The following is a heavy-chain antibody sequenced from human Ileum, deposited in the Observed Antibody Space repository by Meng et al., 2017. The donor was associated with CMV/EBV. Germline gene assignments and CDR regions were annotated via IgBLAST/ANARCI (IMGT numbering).Heavy chain of an antibody. CDR3: AREPFKRAFDI. V-gene: IGHV4-34*01. D-gene: IGHD1-1*01. CDR1: GGYFSGYY. J-gene: IGHJ3*02. CDR2: INHSGST. Sequence: LTCAVYGGYFSGYYWSWIRQPPGKGLEWIGEINHSGSTNYNPSLKSRVTISVDTSKNQFSLKLSSVTAADTAVYYCAREPFKRAFDIWGQGTMVTVSS.